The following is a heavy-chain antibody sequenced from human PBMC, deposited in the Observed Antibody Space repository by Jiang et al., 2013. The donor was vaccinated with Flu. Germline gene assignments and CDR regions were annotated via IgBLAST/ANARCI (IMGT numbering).Heavy chain of an antibody. CDR1: GFSLSDPTMG. CDR3: ARMRYECGGDCYWTFDF. V-gene: IGHV2-26*01. Sequence: VKPTQTLTLTCTVSGFSLSDPTMGVGWIRQPPGKALQLLAHIFSKDEKSYSTSLRRRLTISKDTSKSLVVLTMTNLDRADTATYYCARMRYECGGDCYWTFDFWGQGTLVTV. J-gene: IGHJ4*02. CDR2: IFSKDEK. D-gene: IGHD2-21*02.